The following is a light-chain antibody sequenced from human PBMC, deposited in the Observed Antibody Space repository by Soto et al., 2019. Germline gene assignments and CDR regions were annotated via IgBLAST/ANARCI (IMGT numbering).Light chain of an antibody. CDR3: HQYNNWPPWT. Sequence: EVVMTQSPDTLSVSPGESATLSCRASQSVSSNLAWYQEKPGQAPRLLIYGASTRATGIPARFSGSGSGTEFTLTISSLQSEDSAVYYCHQYNNWPPWTFGQGTKVEI. CDR2: GAS. V-gene: IGKV3-15*01. CDR1: QSVSSN. J-gene: IGKJ1*01.